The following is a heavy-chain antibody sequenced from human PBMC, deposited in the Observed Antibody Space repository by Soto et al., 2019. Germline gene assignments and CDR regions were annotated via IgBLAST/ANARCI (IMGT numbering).Heavy chain of an antibody. V-gene: IGHV3-23*01. D-gene: IGHD6-19*01. CDR2: ISRDADAT. J-gene: IGHJ3*02. CDR1: GFTFSKYD. Sequence: EVQLLESGGGLVQPGGSLRLSCAASGFTFSKYDMSWVRQAPGTGLQWVSSISRDADATYYADYVKGRFTISRENSKNTFFLQLNSLRHEDTAVYYCAYSSGLFDAFDIWGQGTMVTVSS. CDR3: AYSSGLFDAFDI.